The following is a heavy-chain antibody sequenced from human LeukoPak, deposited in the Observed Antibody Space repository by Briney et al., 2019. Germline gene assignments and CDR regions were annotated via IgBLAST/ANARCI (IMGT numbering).Heavy chain of an antibody. J-gene: IGHJ4*02. CDR3: ARNDYHDRRGFDY. CDR2: IWYDGSNK. Sequence: GGSLRLSCAASGFAFSTYGMHWVRQAPGKGLEWVAVIWYDGSNKNYADSVKGRFTISRDNSKNTLSLQMNSLRAEDTAVYYCARNDYHDRRGFDYWGQGTLVTVSS. CDR1: GFAFSTYG. D-gene: IGHD3-22*01. V-gene: IGHV3-33*01.